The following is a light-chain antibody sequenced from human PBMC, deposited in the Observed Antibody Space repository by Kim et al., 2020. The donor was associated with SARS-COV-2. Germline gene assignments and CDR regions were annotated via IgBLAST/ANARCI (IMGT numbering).Light chain of an antibody. Sequence: ALGQTVRITCQGDRLRSYSASWYQQKPGQAPILVIYHKNNRPSGIPDRFSGSSSGNTASLTITGAQAGDEADYYCNSRDYTGNQWVFGGGTQLTVL. CDR2: HKN. J-gene: IGLJ3*02. V-gene: IGLV3-19*01. CDR3: NSRDYTGNQWV. CDR1: RLRSYS.